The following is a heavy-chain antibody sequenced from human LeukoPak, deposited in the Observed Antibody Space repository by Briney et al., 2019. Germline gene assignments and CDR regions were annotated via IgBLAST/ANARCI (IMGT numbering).Heavy chain of an antibody. CDR1: GFALSSHW. V-gene: IGHV3-7*03. CDR3: ARNNGMDV. Sequence: GGSLRLSCAASGFALSSHWMTWVRQVPGRGPEWVANVNRDGSETYYLDSVKGRFTISKDNAKNSLYQQMNSLRAEDTALYHCARNNGMDVWGQGTTVIVSS. CDR2: VNRDGSET. J-gene: IGHJ6*02.